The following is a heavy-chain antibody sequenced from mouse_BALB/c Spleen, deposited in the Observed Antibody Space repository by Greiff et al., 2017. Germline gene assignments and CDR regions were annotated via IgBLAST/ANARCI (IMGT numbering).Heavy chain of an antibody. CDR1: GYTFTSYY. CDR2: INPSNGGT. Sequence: QVQLQQSGADLVKPGASVKLSCKASGYTFTSYYMYWVKQRPGQGLEWIGEINPSNGGTNFNEKFKSKATLTVDKSSSTAYMQLSSLTSEDSAVYYCTRSYYGSSPFAYWGQGTLVTVSA. V-gene: IGHV1S81*02. J-gene: IGHJ3*01. CDR3: TRSYYGSSPFAY. D-gene: IGHD1-1*01.